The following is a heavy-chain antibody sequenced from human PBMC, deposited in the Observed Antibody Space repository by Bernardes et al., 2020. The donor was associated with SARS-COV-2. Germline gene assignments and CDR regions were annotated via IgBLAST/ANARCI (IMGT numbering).Heavy chain of an antibody. V-gene: IGHV3-9*01. Sequence: GGSLRLSCAASGFTFDDYAMHWVRQAPGKGLEWVSGISWNSGSIGYADSVKGRFTISRDNAKNSLYLQMNSLRAEDTALYYCAKIHSITMVRGVIGGDSSDYWGQGTLVTVSS. D-gene: IGHD3-10*01. CDR2: ISWNSGSI. CDR1: GFTFDDYA. J-gene: IGHJ4*02. CDR3: AKIHSITMVRGVIGGDSSDY.